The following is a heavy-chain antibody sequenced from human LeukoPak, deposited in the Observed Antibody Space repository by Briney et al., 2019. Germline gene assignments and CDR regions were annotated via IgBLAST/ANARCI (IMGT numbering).Heavy chain of an antibody. CDR1: GYTFTGYY. Sequence: EASVKVSCKASGYTFTGYYIHWVRQAPGQGLEWMGWINPKSGGTNYAQKFQGRVTMTRDTSISTAYMELSRLRSDDTAVYYCARDGGIAAAGWFDYWGQGTLVTVSS. CDR3: ARDGGIAAAGWFDY. V-gene: IGHV1-2*02. D-gene: IGHD6-13*01. J-gene: IGHJ4*02. CDR2: INPKSGGT.